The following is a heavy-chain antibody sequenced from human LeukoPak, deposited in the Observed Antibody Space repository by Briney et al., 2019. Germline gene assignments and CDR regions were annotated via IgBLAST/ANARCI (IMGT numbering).Heavy chain of an antibody. CDR1: GGSISSSSYY. D-gene: IGHD3-22*01. CDR2: INYRGNT. J-gene: IGHJ4*02. CDR3: ARRDLYSSGYYYFDY. V-gene: IGHV4-39*01. Sequence: SETLSLTCTVSGGSISSSSYYWGWIRQPPGKGLDWIGIINYRGNTYYNPSLKSRVTISVDTSKNQFSLKLSSVTAADTAVYYCARRDLYSSGYYYFDYWGQGTLVTVSS.